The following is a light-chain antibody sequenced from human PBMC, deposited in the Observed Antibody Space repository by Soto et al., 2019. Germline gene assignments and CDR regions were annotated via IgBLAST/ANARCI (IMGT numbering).Light chain of an antibody. CDR1: QTINSK. J-gene: IGKJ2*01. CDR3: QQYETYFRYT. Sequence: DIQMTQSPSTLSASVGDRVTITCRASQTINSKLAWYQKKPGQAPKLLIFDGYNLESGVPSRFSGSGSGTEFTLSIGSLQPDDFATYYSQQYETYFRYTFGQGTKLDIK. CDR2: DGY. V-gene: IGKV1-5*01.